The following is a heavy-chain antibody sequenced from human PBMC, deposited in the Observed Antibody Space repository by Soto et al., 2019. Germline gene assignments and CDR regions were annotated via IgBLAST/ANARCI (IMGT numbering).Heavy chain of an antibody. CDR1: GFAFRSYN. CDR3: ASATVVAGTFDF. J-gene: IGHJ4*02. Sequence: EVQLVESGGGLVKPGGSLTLSCAGSGFAFRSYNMNWVRQPPGKGLEWVASISSGSSNIYYADSVKGRFTISRDNATDSLYLQMDSLRAEDSAVYYCASATVVAGTFDFWGQGTLLTVSS. V-gene: IGHV3-21*01. D-gene: IGHD2-15*01. CDR2: ISSGSSNI.